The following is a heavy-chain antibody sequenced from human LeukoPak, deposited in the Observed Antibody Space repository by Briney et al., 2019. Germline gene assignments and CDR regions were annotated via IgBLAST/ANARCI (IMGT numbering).Heavy chain of an antibody. V-gene: IGHV3-23*01. CDR1: GFTFSDYY. J-gene: IGHJ3*02. CDR3: AKGRRGAFDI. Sequence: GGSLRLSCAASGFTFSDYYMSWIRQAPGKGLEWVSAISGSGGSTYYADSVKGRFTISRDNSKNTLYLQMNSLRAEDTAVYYCAKGRRGAFDIWGQGTMVTVSS. CDR2: ISGSGGST.